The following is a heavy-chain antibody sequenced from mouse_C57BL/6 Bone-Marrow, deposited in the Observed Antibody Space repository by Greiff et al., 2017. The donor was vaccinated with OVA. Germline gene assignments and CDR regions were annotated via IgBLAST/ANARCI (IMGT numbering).Heavy chain of an antibody. CDR1: GYTFTSYW. V-gene: IGHV1-55*01. CDR2: IYPGSGST. CDR3: ARGAYYDYLAWFAY. J-gene: IGHJ3*01. Sequence: QVHVKQPGAELVKPGASVKMSCKASGYTFTSYWITWVKQRPGQGLEWIGDIYPGSGSTNYNEKFKSKATLTVDTSSSTAYMQLSSLTSEDSAVYYCARGAYYDYLAWFAYWGQGTLVTGSA. D-gene: IGHD2-4*01.